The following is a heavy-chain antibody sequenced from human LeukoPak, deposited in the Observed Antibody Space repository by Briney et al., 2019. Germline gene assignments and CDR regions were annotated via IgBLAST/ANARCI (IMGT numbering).Heavy chain of an antibody. CDR2: IYYSGST. CDR3: ARHGYYDSSGIDY. Sequence: SETLSLTCTVSGGSISSYYWSWIRQPPGKGLEWIGYIYYSGSTNYNPSLKSRVTISVDTSKNQFSLKLSSVTAADTAVYYCARHGYYDSSGIDYWGQGTLVTVSS. D-gene: IGHD3-22*01. CDR1: GGSISSYY. J-gene: IGHJ4*02. V-gene: IGHV4-59*08.